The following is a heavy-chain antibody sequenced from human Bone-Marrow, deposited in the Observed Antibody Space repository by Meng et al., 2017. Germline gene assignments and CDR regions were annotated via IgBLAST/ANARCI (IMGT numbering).Heavy chain of an antibody. J-gene: IGHJ6*02. Sequence: GGSLRLSCAASGFTFSSYWMSWVRQAPGKGLEWVAVISYDGSNKYYADSVKGRFTISRDNSKNTLYLQMNSLRAEDTAVYYCARDRYSSGWYSYYYYYYGMDVWGQGNTVTVSS. V-gene: IGHV3-30*03. CDR1: GFTFSSYW. CDR2: ISYDGSNK. CDR3: ARDRYSSGWYSYYYYYYGMDV. D-gene: IGHD6-19*01.